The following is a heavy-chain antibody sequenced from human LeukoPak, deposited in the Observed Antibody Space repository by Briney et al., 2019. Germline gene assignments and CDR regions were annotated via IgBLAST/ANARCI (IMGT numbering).Heavy chain of an antibody. CDR2: IYYSGST. Sequence: TSETLSLTCTVSGGSISSYYWSWIRQPPGKGLEWIGYIYYSGSTNYNPSLKSRVTISVDTSKNQFSLKLSSVTAADTAVYYCARPLYTGGFDIWGQGTTVTVSS. J-gene: IGHJ3*02. V-gene: IGHV4-59*01. CDR1: GGSISSYY. CDR3: ARPLYTGGFDI. D-gene: IGHD2-2*02.